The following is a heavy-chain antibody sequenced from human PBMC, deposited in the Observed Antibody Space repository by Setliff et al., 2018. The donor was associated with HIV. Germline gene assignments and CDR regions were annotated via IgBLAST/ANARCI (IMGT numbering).Heavy chain of an antibody. CDR2: IYSSGST. Sequence: SETLSLTCTVSGGSISSGDYYWTWIRQPAGKGLEWIGHIYSSGSTFYNPSLRSRLILSVDTSKNQVSLSLKSVTASDTSVYFCARHGTYYHLFDYGGQGRPVTVSS. CDR1: GGSISSGDYY. CDR3: ARHGTYYHLFDY. V-gene: IGHV4-61*09. J-gene: IGHJ4*02. D-gene: IGHD3-10*01.